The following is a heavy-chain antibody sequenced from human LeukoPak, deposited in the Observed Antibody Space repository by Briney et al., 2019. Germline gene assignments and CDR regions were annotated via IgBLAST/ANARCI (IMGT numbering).Heavy chain of an antibody. CDR2: IYSTRST. V-gene: IGHV4-4*07. CDR1: GDFIRSYW. D-gene: IGHD5-12*01. Sequence: AETLCLSCAVSGDFIRSYWWGWVRQPAGKGLEWIGRIYSTRSTKFNPSLKSRLTMSMDTSTNQLCLSLSLKLTSVTAAHTAVYCCARQGYTARSYFLTFWRQRTLLTVSP. J-gene: IGHJ1*01. CDR3: ARQGYTARSYFLTF.